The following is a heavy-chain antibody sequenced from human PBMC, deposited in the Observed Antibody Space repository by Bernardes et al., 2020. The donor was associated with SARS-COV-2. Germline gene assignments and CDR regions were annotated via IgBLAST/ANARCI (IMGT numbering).Heavy chain of an antibody. V-gene: IGHV4-34*01. CDR1: GGSLSDYS. Sequence: SETLSLTCAVYGGSLSDYSWSWIRQAPGKGLEWIGDINQSGTTKYNPSLRSRVAISLDRSKKQFSLKLSSATAADTAVYYCARGASGVDMILVVIGFSYSFCYWGQGTPVTVSS. J-gene: IGHJ4*02. CDR2: INQSGTT. CDR3: ARGASGVDMILVVIGFSYSFCY. D-gene: IGHD3-22*01.